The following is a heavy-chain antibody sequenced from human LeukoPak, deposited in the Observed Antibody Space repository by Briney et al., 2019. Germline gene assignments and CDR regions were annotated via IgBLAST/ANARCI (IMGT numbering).Heavy chain of an antibody. Sequence: SETLSLTCTVSGGSISSSSYYWGWIRQPPGKGREWIRSIYDSGSTYYTTYLKSRVAISVDTYKNQFSLKLSSVTAAETAVYYCARRITIFGVVTGSLYGMDVWGQGTTVTVSS. D-gene: IGHD3-3*01. CDR1: GGSISSSSYY. CDR2: IYDSGST. V-gene: IGHV4-39*01. J-gene: IGHJ6*02. CDR3: ARRITIFGVVTGSLYGMDV.